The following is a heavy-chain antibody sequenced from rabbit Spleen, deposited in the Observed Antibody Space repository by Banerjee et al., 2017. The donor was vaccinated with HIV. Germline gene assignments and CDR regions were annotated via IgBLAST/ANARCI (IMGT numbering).Heavy chain of an antibody. Sequence: QEQLEESGGGLVKPEGSLTLTCKASGFDLSSYYYMCWVRQAPGKGLEWIACIYAGSSGSTYYASWAKGRFTISKTSSTTVTLQMTSLTAADTATYFCARYSGGVYAYALDLWGPGTLVTVS. J-gene: IGHJ6*01. D-gene: IGHD6-1*01. CDR3: ARYSGGVYAYALDL. CDR1: GFDLSSYYY. V-gene: IGHV1S45*01. CDR2: IYAGSSGST.